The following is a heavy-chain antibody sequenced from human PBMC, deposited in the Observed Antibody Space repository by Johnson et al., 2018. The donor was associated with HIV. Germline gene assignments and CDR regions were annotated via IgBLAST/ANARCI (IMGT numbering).Heavy chain of an antibody. Sequence: VQLVESGGGLVQPGGSLRLSCAASGFTFRNYWINWVRQAPGKGLEWVANIKQDGSETYYVESVKGRFTISRDNAKNSLYLQMNSLRVEDTAVYYCARISYNFWSDPDACDIWGQGTIVTVSS. D-gene: IGHD3-3*01. CDR3: ARISYNFWSDPDACDI. CDR2: IKQDGSET. J-gene: IGHJ3*02. V-gene: IGHV3-7*01. CDR1: GFTFRNYW.